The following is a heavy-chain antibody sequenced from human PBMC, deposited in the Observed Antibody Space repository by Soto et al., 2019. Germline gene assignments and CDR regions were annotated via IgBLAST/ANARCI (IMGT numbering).Heavy chain of an antibody. CDR2: IYHSGST. CDR1: GGSMSSGGDS. D-gene: IGHD5-18*01. V-gene: IGHV4-30-2*01. CDR3: ARAQDTAMVKFDY. J-gene: IGHJ4*02. Sequence: SESLSLTCAVSGGSMSSGGDSGSLIRQPPGKGLEWIGYIYHSGSTYYNPSLKSRVTISVDRSKNQSSLKLSSVTAADTAVYYCARAQDTAMVKFDYWGQGTLVTVSS.